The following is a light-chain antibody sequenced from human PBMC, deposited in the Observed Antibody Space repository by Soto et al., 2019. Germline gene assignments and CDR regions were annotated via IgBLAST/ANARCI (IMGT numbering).Light chain of an antibody. J-gene: IGLJ1*01. CDR3: QSYDSSLSGYV. CDR2: GNS. CDR1: SSNIGAGYD. V-gene: IGLV1-40*01. Sequence: QSVLTQPPSVSGAPGQRVTISCTGSSSNIGAGYDVHWYQQLPGTAPKLLIDGNSNRTSEVPDRFSGSKSGTSASLAITGLQAEDEADYYCQSYDSSLSGYVFGTGTKLTVL.